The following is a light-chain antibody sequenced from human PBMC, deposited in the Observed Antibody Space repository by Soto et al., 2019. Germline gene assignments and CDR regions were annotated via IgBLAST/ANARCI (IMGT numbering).Light chain of an antibody. J-gene: IGLJ1*01. CDR3: SSYTSTSSYV. V-gene: IGLV2-14*01. Sequence: QSVLTQPASVSGSPGQSITISCTGTSSDIGDYNYVSWYQQHPGKAPKLMIYEVSNRPSGISNRFSGSKFGNTASLTISGLQADDEADYYCSSYTSTSSYVFGTGTKVTVL. CDR2: EVS. CDR1: SSDIGDYNY.